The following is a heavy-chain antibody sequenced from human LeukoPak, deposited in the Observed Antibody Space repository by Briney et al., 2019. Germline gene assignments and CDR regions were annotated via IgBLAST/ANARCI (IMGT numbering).Heavy chain of an antibody. Sequence: PGGSLRLSCAASGFTFSSYGMHWVRQAPGKGLEWVAVIWFDGSNKYYADSVKGRFTISRDNSKNTLYLQMNSLRAEDTAVYYCARGPQWLVSYYFDYWGQGTLVTVSS. V-gene: IGHV3-33*01. J-gene: IGHJ4*02. CDR2: IWFDGSNK. D-gene: IGHD6-19*01. CDR3: ARGPQWLVSYYFDY. CDR1: GFTFSSYG.